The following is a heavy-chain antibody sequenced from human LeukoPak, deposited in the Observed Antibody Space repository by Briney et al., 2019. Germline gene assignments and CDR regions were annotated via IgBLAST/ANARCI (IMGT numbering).Heavy chain of an antibody. D-gene: IGHD3-3*01. V-gene: IGHV4-59*01. CDR1: GGSISSYY. CDR2: IYYSGST. CDR3: ARESEGFTIFGVVSNWFEP. J-gene: IGHJ5*02. Sequence: SETLSLTCTVSGGSISSYYWSWIRQPPGKGLEWIGYIYYSGSTNYNPSLKSRVTISVDTSKNQFSLKLSSVTAADTAVYYCARESEGFTIFGVVSNWFEPWGQGTLVTVSS.